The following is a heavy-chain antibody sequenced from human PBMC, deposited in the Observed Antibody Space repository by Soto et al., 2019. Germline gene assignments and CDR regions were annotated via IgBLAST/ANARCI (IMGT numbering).Heavy chain of an antibody. CDR1: GYTFTSYG. J-gene: IGHJ4*02. CDR2: ISAYNGNT. CDR3: ARDGPSYYDILTGYFQLEFDY. D-gene: IGHD3-9*01. Sequence: GASVKVSCKASGYTFTSYGISWVRQAPGQGLEWMGWISAYNGNTNYAQKLQGRVTMTTDTSTSTAYMELRSLRSDDTAVYYCARDGPSYYDILTGYFQLEFDYWGQGTLVTVSS. V-gene: IGHV1-18*01.